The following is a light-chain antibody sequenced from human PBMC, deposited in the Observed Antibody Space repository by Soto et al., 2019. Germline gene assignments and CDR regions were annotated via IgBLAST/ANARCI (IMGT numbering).Light chain of an antibody. CDR1: ISDVGSYNY. J-gene: IGLJ1*01. CDR3: GSYTTSSNYV. Sequence: QSALTQPASVSGSPGQSITISCTGTISDVGSYNYVSWYQQYPGKAPKLMIYDVSTRPSGVSDRFSGSKSGNTASLTISGLRAEDEAEYYCGSYTTSSNYVFGTGTKLTVL. CDR2: DVS. V-gene: IGLV2-14*03.